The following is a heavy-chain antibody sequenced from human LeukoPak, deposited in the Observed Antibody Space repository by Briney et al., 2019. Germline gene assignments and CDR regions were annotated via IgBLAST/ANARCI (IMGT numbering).Heavy chain of an antibody. D-gene: IGHD3-10*01. CDR3: AKDFRAKYGSGAYGWFDP. CDR2: IGTIGDT. J-gene: IGHJ5*02. Sequence: PGGSLRLSCAASGFTFSSSDMHWVRQPTGKGLEWVSAIGTIGDTYYPGSVKARFTISRDNSKNTLYLQMTSLRAEDTALYYCAKDFRAKYGSGAYGWFDPWGQGTLVTVSS. CDR1: GFTFSSSD. V-gene: IGHV3-13*01.